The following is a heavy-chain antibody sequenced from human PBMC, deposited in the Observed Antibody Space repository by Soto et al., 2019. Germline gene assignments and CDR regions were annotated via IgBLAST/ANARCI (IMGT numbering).Heavy chain of an antibody. J-gene: IGHJ6*02. Sequence: GGSLRLSCAASGFTFSDHYMDWIRQAPGRGLEWVGRSGNKANSYTTEYAASVKGRFTVSRDDSNNSLYLQMNGLKTEDTAVYYCARVIMDVWGQGTTVTVSS. CDR1: GFTFSDHY. CDR3: ARVIMDV. V-gene: IGHV3-72*01. CDR2: SGNKANSYTT.